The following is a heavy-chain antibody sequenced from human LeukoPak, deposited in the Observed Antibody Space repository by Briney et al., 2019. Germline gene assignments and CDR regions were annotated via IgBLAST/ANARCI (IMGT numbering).Heavy chain of an antibody. V-gene: IGHV4-4*07. CDR1: GGSISSYY. D-gene: IGHD5-18*01. CDR3: AKDTAMFVGSVSGAFDI. Sequence: PSETLSPTCTVSGGSISSYYWSWIRQPPGKGLEWIGRVYTSGSTNYNPSLKSRVTISVDTSKNQFSLKLSSVTAADTAVYYCAKDTAMFVGSVSGAFDIWGQGTMVTVSS. J-gene: IGHJ3*02. CDR2: VYTSGST.